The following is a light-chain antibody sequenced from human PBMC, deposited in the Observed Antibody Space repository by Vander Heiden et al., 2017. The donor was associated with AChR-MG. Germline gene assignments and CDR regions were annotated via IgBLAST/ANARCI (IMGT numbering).Light chain of an antibody. CDR3: SSYAGSNIVL. CDR1: SSDVGGYND. CDR2: GVN. Sequence: QSALTQPPSASGSPGQSVPISCTGTSSDVGGYNDVSWYQQYPGKVPKLMSYGVNKRPSGVPDRFSGSKSGNTASLTVSGLQAEDEADYYCSSYAGSNIVLFGGGTKLTVL. V-gene: IGLV2-8*01. J-gene: IGLJ2*01.